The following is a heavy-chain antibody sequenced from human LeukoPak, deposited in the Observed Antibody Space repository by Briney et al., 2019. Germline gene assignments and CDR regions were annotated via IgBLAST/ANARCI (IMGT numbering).Heavy chain of an antibody. V-gene: IGHV1-2*02. CDR2: INPNSGGT. CDR1: GYTFAGYY. CDR3: ARDGHSRVRGVINPGGWFDP. D-gene: IGHD3-10*01. Sequence: RASVKVSCKASGYTFAGYYMHWVRQAPGQGLEWMGWINPNSGGTNYAQKFQGRVTMTRDTSISTAYMELSRLRSDDTAVYYCARDGHSRVRGVINPGGWFDPWGQGTLVTVSS. J-gene: IGHJ5*02.